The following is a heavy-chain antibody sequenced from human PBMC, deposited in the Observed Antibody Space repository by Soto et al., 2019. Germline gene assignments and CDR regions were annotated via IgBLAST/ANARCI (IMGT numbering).Heavy chain of an antibody. V-gene: IGHV1-18*01. CDR3: ARWVRSFGDFGY. D-gene: IGHD3-10*01. Sequence: ASVKVSCKASGFSLSDDGINWMRQAPGQGLDWVGWISPYIDNTNYAQKFQDRVTLTTDTSTSTAYMELRSLRSDDTAVYYCARWVRSFGDFGYWGQGTLVTVSS. CDR1: GFSLSDDG. J-gene: IGHJ4*02. CDR2: ISPYIDNT.